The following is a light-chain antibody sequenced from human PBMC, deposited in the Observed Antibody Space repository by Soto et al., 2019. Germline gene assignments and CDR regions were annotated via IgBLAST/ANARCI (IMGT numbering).Light chain of an antibody. CDR2: EVS. CDR3: SSYTGSSYV. J-gene: IGLJ1*01. Sequence: QSALTQPPSASGSPGQSVTISCTGTGSDVGDYNYVSWYQQHPGKAPKLIIYEVSKRPSGVPDRFSGSKSGNTASLTVSGLQAEDEATYFCSSYTGSSYVFGTGTKLTVL. CDR1: GSDVGDYNY. V-gene: IGLV2-8*01.